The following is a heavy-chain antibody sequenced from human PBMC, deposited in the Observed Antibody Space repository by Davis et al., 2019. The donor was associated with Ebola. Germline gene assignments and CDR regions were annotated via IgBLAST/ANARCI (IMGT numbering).Heavy chain of an antibody. CDR1: GGTFSSYA. CDR3: ARVVDDYIWGSYFDY. J-gene: IGHJ4*02. V-gene: IGHV1-69*13. Sequence: AASVKVSCKASGGTFSSYAISWVRQAPGQGLEWMGGIIPIFGTANYAQKFQGRVTITADESTSTAYMELSSLRSEDTAVYYCARVVDDYIWGSYFDYWGQGTLVTVSS. CDR2: IIPIFGTA. D-gene: IGHD3-16*01.